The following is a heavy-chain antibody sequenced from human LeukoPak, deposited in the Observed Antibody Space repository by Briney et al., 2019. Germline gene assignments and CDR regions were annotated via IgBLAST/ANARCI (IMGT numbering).Heavy chain of an antibody. CDR1: GGPISGDF. CDR2: ISYTAYT. CDR3: ARGLMMAVAGRGEFHY. D-gene: IGHD6-13*01. Sequence: PSETLSLTCTVSGGPISGDFWSWIRQPPGKGLEWLGYISYTAYTRYNPSLKSRVTISVDTSKNQFSLKLSSVTAADTAVYYCARGLMMAVAGRGEFHYWGQGTLVTVSS. V-gene: IGHV4-59*01. J-gene: IGHJ4*02.